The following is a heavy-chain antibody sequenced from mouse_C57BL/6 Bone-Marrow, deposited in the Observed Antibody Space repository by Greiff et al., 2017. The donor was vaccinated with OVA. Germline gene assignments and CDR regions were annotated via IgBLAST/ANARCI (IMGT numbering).Heavy chain of an antibody. D-gene: IGHD1-1*01. J-gene: IGHJ2*01. CDR1: GYTFTDYA. CDR2: INPSNGGT. V-gene: IGHV1-53*01. Sequence: VQLQQSGPELVRPGVSVKISCKGSGYTFTDYAMHWVKQRPGQGLEWIGNINPSNGGTNYNEKFKSKATLTVDKSSSTAYMQLSSLTSEDSAVYYCARSYYGSSYYFDYWGQGTTLTVSS. CDR3: ARSYYGSSYYFDY.